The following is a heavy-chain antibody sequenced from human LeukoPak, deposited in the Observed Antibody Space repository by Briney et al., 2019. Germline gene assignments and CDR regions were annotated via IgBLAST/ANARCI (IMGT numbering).Heavy chain of an antibody. Sequence: PGGALRLSCAASGFTFTSYGMHWVRQAPGEGLEWVAFIRYDGSNKYDADSVKGRFTISRDNSKNTLYLQMNSLRAEDTAVYYCARGHIAVAAHDDAFDIWGQGTMVTVSS. V-gene: IGHV3-30*02. J-gene: IGHJ3*02. CDR1: GFTFTSYG. D-gene: IGHD6-19*01. CDR3: ARGHIAVAAHDDAFDI. CDR2: IRYDGSNK.